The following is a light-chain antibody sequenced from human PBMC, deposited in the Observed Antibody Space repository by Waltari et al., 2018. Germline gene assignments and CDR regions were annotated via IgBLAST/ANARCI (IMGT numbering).Light chain of an antibody. J-gene: IGKJ2*01. V-gene: IGKV1-39*01. CDR1: QNIRNY. CDR2: AAS. Sequence: DIQMTQSPSSVSASVGDRVTITCRASQNIRNYLNWYQQKPGEAPKLQIYAASTLQSAVPSRFSGSGSGTDFSLTISVLRPEDFAIYYCQQTYSTPPTFGQGTKMEIK. CDR3: QQTYSTPPT.